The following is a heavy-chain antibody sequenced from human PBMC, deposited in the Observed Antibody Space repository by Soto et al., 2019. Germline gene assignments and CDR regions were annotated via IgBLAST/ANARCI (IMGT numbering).Heavy chain of an antibody. CDR1: GFTFSSYA. CDR3: ASDGSGSSTFDY. J-gene: IGHJ4*02. V-gene: IGHV3-33*08. Sequence: PGGSLRLSCAASGFTFSSYAMHWVRQAPGKGLEWVAVIWYDGSNKYYADSVKGRFTISRDNSKNTLYLQMNSLRAEDTAVYYCASDGSGSSTFDYWGQGTLVTVSS. D-gene: IGHD3-10*01. CDR2: IWYDGSNK.